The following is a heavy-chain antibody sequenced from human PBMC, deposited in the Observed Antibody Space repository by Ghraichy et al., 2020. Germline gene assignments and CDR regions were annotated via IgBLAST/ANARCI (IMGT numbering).Heavy chain of an antibody. CDR3: ARGTLWFGELLSYYYGMDV. CDR2: INHSGST. V-gene: IGHV4-34*01. Sequence: SQTLSLTCAVYGGSFSGYYWSWIRQPPGKGLEWIGEINHSGSTNYNPSLKSRVTISVDTSKNQFSLKLSSVTAADTAVYYCARGTLWFGELLSYYYGMDVWGQGTTVTVSS. CDR1: GGSFSGYY. D-gene: IGHD3-10*01. J-gene: IGHJ6*02.